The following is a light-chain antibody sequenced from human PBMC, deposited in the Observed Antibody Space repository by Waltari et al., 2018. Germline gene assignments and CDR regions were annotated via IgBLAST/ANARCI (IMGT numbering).Light chain of an antibody. Sequence: DIQMTQSPSTLSASVGDRFTITCRASQSISSWLVWYQQKPGKAPKLLIYKASSLESGVPSRFSGSGSGTEFTLTSRSLQPDDFATYYCQQYNSLVTFGGGTKVEIK. CDR1: QSISSW. CDR3: QQYNSLVT. J-gene: IGKJ4*01. CDR2: KAS. V-gene: IGKV1-5*03.